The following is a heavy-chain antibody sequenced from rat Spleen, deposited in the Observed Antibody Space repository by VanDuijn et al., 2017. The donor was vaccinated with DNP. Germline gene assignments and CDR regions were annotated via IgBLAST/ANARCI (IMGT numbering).Heavy chain of an antibody. J-gene: IGHJ2*01. D-gene: IGHD1-11*01. CDR1: GFTFSAYY. V-gene: IGHV5-27*01. CDR2: IGSPAYAP. CDR3: AKDNYGSYGGYFDY. Sequence: EVQLVESGGGLVQPGRSLKLSCAASGFTFSAYYMAWVRQAPAKGLEWVAYIGSPAYAPYYADSVKGRFTISRDNAKSTLYLQMESLRSEDTATYYCAKDNYGSYGGYFDYWGQGVMVTVSS.